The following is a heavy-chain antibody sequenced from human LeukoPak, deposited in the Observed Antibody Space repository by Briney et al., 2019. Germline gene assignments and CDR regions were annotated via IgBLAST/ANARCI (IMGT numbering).Heavy chain of an antibody. V-gene: IGHV3-23*01. CDR3: AKQWVDC. D-gene: IGHD1-26*01. CDR2: ISESGDKT. J-gene: IGHJ4*02. Sequence: GGSLSLSCAASGFPFSNYAMNWFRQAPGKGLEWVSSISESGDKTDYADSVRGRFTISRDNSQNTLYLQMNSLRVEDTALYYCAKQWVDCWGQGTLVTVSP. CDR1: GFPFSNYA.